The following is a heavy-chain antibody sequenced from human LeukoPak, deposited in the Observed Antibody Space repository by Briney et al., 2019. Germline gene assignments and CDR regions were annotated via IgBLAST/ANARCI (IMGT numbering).Heavy chain of an antibody. CDR2: ISAYNGNT. CDR1: GYTFTSYG. D-gene: IGHD5-24*01. Sequence: ASVKVSCKASGYTFTSYGISWVRQAPGQGLEWMGWISAYNGNTSYAQKLQGRVTMTTDTSTSTAYMELRSLRSDDTAVYYCAREMATTFSFDYWGQGTLVTVSS. CDR3: AREMATTFSFDY. J-gene: IGHJ4*02. V-gene: IGHV1-18*01.